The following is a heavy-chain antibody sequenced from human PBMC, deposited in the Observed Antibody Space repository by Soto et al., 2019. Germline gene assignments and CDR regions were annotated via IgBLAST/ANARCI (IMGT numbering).Heavy chain of an antibody. D-gene: IGHD3-10*01. V-gene: IGHV1-46*01. Sequence: QVQLVQSGAEVKKPGASVKVSCKASGYNFTKYHMHWVRQAPGQGLEWMGIIKPTTGSATYAQKLQGRLIMTKDTSTSTVYMELSSLISEDTAVYSCARSDTGGFNHWGHGTLVTVSS. CDR1: GYNFTKYH. CDR2: IKPTTGSA. CDR3: ARSDTGGFNH. J-gene: IGHJ4*01.